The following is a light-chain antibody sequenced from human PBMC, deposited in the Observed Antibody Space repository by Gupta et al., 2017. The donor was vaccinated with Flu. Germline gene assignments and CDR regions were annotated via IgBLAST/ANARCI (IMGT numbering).Light chain of an antibody. CDR1: TLRRQY. CDR3: HSASSSSSQRV. Sequence: GQTARITSAGGTLRRQYSYWYQQKPGQAPVLLIYKDNKRPSGIPERFSGSTSGTTVTLIISRVQAEDEADYYCHSASSSSSQRVFGGGTKLTVL. CDR2: KDN. V-gene: IGLV3-25*03. J-gene: IGLJ3*02.